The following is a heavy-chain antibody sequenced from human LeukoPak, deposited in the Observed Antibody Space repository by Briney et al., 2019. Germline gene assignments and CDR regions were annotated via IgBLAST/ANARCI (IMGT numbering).Heavy chain of an antibody. Sequence: GGSLRLSCAASGFTFSNNWMTWVRQAPGKGLEWVATVKKDASEKYYVDSVKGRFTISRDNAKDTLYLQVDSLRAEDTAVYYCAITVDCRAATDCYSYFHHWGQGTLVSVSS. V-gene: IGHV3-7*01. CDR2: VKKDASEK. CDR1: GFTFSNNW. J-gene: IGHJ1*01. CDR3: AITVDCRAATDCYSYFHH. D-gene: IGHD2-21*02.